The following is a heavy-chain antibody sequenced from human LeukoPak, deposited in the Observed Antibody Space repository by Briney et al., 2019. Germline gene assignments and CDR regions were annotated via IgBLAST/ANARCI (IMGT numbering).Heavy chain of an antibody. CDR2: INPNSGAT. J-gene: IGHJ4*02. Sequence: ASVKVSCKASTYTFTGYYMHWVRQAPGQGLEWMGWINPNSGATNYAQRFQGRVTMNRDTSISTGYMELSRLGSDDTAVYYCARDAYRGFDKSYHFDSWGQGTPVTVSS. CDR3: ARDAYRGFDKSYHFDS. CDR1: TYTFTGYY. D-gene: IGHD2-21*01. V-gene: IGHV1-2*02.